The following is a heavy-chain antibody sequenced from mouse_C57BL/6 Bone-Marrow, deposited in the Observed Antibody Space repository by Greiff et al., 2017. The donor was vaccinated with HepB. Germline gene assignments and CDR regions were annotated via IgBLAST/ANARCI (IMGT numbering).Heavy chain of an antibody. V-gene: IGHV1-69*01. J-gene: IGHJ1*03. CDR2: IDPSDSYT. Sequence: QVQLQQPGAELVMPGASVKLSCKASGYTFTSYWMHWVKQRPGQGLEWIGEIDPSDSYTNYNQKFKGKSTLTVDKSSSTAYMQLSSLTSEDSAVYYRARTVTTVVAFYWYFDVWGTGTTVTVSS. D-gene: IGHD1-1*01. CDR1: GYTFTSYW. CDR3: ARTVTTVVAFYWYFDV.